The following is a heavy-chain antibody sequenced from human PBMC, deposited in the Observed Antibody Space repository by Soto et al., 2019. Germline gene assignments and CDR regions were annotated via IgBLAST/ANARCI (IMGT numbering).Heavy chain of an antibody. J-gene: IGHJ3*02. CDR3: APRTYDSVWGSYRWRAFDI. V-gene: IGHV5-51*01. CDR1: GYSFTSYW. CDR2: IYPGDSDT. Sequence: GESLKISCKGSGYSFTSYWIGWVRQMPGKGLEWMGIIYPGDSDTRYSPSFQGQVTISADKSIRTAYLQRSSLKASDTAMYYSAPRTYDSVWGSYRWRAFDIWGQGTMVTVSS. D-gene: IGHD3-16*02.